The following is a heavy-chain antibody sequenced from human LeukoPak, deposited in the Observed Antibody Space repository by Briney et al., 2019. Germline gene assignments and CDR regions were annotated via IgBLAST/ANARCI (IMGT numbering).Heavy chain of an antibody. CDR3: VRAFGGNSDY. J-gene: IGHJ4*02. CDR2: INHSGST. D-gene: IGHD2-21*01. CDR1: IGSFSGYY. Sequence: SETLSLTCAIYIGSFSGYYWSWIRQPPGKGLEWIGEINHSGSTNYNPSLKSRVTISVDTSKNQFSLKLCSVTAADTAVYYCVRAFGGNSDYWGQGTLVTVSS. V-gene: IGHV4-34*01.